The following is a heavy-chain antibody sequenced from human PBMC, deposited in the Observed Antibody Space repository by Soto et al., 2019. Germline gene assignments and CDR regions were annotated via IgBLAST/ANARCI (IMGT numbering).Heavy chain of an antibody. D-gene: IGHD2-15*01. J-gene: IGHJ5*02. V-gene: IGHV1-69*16. Sequence: QVQLVQSGAEVKKPGSSVKVSCKASGGTFSIYTISWVRQAPGQGLEWMGGSANSAQKLQGRLTVTTDESTSTVYLELSSLPSEDTAVYYCAREGPPYIAWFDPWGQGTLVSVSS. CDR3: AREGPPYIAWFDP. CDR1: GGTFSIYT. CDR2: GSA.